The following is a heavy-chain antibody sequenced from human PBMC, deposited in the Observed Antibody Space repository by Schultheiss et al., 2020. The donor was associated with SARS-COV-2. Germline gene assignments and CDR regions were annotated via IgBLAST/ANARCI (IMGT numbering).Heavy chain of an antibody. CDR3: ARDDGYSGYGYDY. CDR2: INHSGST. Sequence: SETLSLTCAVYGGSFSGYYWSWIRQPPGKGLEWIGEINHSGSTNYNPSLKSRVTISVDTSKNQFSLKLSSVTAADTAVYYCARDDGYSGYGYDYWGQGTLVTVSS. CDR1: GGSFSGYY. V-gene: IGHV4-34*01. J-gene: IGHJ4*02. D-gene: IGHD5-12*01.